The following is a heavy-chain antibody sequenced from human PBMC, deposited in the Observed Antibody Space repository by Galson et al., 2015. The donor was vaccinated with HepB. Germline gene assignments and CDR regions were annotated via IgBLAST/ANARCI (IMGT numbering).Heavy chain of an antibody. CDR2: IYPGDSTT. Sequence: QSGAEVKKPGESLKISCKGSGAGYSFSTYWIAWVRQMPGKGLEWMGIIYPGDSTTKYNPSFQGQVTISADKSISTAYLQWSSLKASDTAMYYCARREGNSFDRWGPGTLVTVSS. D-gene: IGHD1-7*01. CDR1: GAGYSFSTYW. CDR3: ARREGNSFDR. V-gene: IGHV5-51*01. J-gene: IGHJ1*01.